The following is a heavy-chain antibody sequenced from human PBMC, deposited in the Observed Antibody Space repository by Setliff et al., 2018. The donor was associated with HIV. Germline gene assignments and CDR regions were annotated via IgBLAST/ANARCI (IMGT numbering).Heavy chain of an antibody. V-gene: IGHV4-61*02. J-gene: IGHJ5*02. CDR1: GGSISSGGFY. CDR2: IYTRGNT. CDR3: ARRSDWFDP. Sequence: SETLSLTCTVTGGSISSGGFYWTWIRQPPGKGLEWIGCIYTRGNTNYDPSLKGRVTISVDTSKNQFFLKLASVTAADTAVYFCARRSDWFDPWGQGTLVTVSS.